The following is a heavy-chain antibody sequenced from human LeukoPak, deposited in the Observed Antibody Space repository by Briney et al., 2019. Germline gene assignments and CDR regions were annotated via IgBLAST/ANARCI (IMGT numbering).Heavy chain of an antibody. J-gene: IGHJ5*02. CDR3: ARAVVGATNWFDP. Sequence: ASVKVSCEASGYTFTGYYMHWVRQAPGQGLEWMGWINPNSGGTNYAQKFQGRVTMTRDTSISTAYMELSRLRSDDTAVYYCARAVVGATNWFDPWGQGTLVTVSS. D-gene: IGHD1-26*01. CDR1: GYTFTGYY. V-gene: IGHV1-2*02. CDR2: INPNSGGT.